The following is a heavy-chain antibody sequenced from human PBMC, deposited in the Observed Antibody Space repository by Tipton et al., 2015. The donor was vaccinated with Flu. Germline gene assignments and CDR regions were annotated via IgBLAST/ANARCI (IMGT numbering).Heavy chain of an antibody. V-gene: IGHV3-53*01. CDR1: GFTVSSNY. CDR2: IYSGGST. Sequence: GSLRLSCAASGFTVSSNYMSWVRQAPGKGLEWVSVIYSGGSTYYADSVKGRFSISRDNSKNSLYLQMNSLRAEDTAVYYCARDRWFDPWGQGTLVTVSS. J-gene: IGHJ5*02. CDR3: ARDRWFDP.